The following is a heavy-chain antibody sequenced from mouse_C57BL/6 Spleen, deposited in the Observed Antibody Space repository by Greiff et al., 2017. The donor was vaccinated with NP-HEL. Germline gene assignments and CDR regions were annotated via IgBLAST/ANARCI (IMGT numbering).Heavy chain of an antibody. CDR3: ARLGYGAYYYAMDY. J-gene: IGHJ4*01. D-gene: IGHD1-1*01. Sequence: QVQLQQSGPELVKPGASVKISCKASGYAFSSSWMNWVKQRPGKGLEWIGRIYPGDGDTNYNGKFKGKATLTADKSSSTAYMQLSSLTSEDSAVYFCARLGYGAYYYAMDYWGQGTSVTVSS. CDR2: IYPGDGDT. V-gene: IGHV1-82*01. CDR1: GYAFSSSW.